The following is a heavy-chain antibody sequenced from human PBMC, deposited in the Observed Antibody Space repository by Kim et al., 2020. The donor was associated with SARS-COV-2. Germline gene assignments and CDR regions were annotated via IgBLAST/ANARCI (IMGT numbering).Heavy chain of an antibody. D-gene: IGHD1-20*01. CDR3: ATSITNDAFDI. CDR1: GFTFSSYA. CDR2: ISGSGGST. J-gene: IGHJ3*02. Sequence: GGSLRLSCAASGFTFSSYAMSWVRQAPGKGLEWVSAISGSGGSTYYSDSVKGRFTISRDNSKNTLYLQMNSLRGEDTAVYYCATSITNDAFDIWGQGTMATVSS. V-gene: IGHV3-23*01.